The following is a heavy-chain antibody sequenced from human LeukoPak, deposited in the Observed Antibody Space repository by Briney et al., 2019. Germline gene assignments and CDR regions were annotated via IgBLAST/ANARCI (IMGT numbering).Heavy chain of an antibody. CDR3: ARSPRIAVAGKGD. Sequence: PGGSLRLSCAASGFTFSSYSMNWVRQAPGKGLEWVSSISSSSSYIYYADSVKGRFTISRDNAKNSLYLQMNSLRAEDTAVYYCARSPRIAVAGKGDWGQGTLVTVSS. D-gene: IGHD6-19*01. CDR1: GFTFSSYS. V-gene: IGHV3-21*01. CDR2: ISSSSSYI. J-gene: IGHJ4*02.